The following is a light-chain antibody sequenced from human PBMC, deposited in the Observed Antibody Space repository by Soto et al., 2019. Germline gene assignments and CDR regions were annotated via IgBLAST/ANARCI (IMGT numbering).Light chain of an antibody. Sequence: SALTQPGSVSGSPGQAIAISCTGPRSDVGAYNYVSWYQQHPGKAPKLMISEVTNRPSGVSDRFSGSKSGNTASLTISGLQAEDEADYYCSSFTSRFTFVFGTGTKVTVL. CDR2: EVT. J-gene: IGLJ1*01. CDR3: SSFTSRFTFV. CDR1: RSDVGAYNY. V-gene: IGLV2-14*01.